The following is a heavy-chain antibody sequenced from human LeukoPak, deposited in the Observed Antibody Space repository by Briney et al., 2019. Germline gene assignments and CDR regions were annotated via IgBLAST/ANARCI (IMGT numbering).Heavy chain of an antibody. CDR3: ARNGDY. V-gene: IGHV4-39*07. CDR1: GGSISSSSHY. Sequence: TSETLSLTCTVSGGSISSSSHYWGWIRQPPGKGLEGIGSIYYSGSTYYNPSLKSRVTISVDTSKNQFSLKLSSVTAADTAVYYCARNGDYWGQGTLVTVSS. CDR2: IYYSGST. J-gene: IGHJ4*02.